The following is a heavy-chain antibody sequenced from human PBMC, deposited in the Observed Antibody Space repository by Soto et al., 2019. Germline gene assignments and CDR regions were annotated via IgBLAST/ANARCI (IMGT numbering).Heavy chain of an antibody. Sequence: GGSLRLSCAASGFTFSSYSMNWVRQAPGKGLEWVSSISSSSSYIYYADSVKGRFTISRDNAKNSLYLQMTSLRAEDTAVYYCARDLDYDSSGPYYYGMDVWGQGTTVAVSS. CDR2: ISSSSSYI. CDR3: ARDLDYDSSGPYYYGMDV. V-gene: IGHV3-21*01. CDR1: GFTFSSYS. D-gene: IGHD3-22*01. J-gene: IGHJ6*02.